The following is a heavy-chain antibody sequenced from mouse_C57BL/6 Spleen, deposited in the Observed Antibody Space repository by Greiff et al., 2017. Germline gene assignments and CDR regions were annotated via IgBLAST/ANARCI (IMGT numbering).Heavy chain of an antibody. Sequence: EVKLQESGPVLVKPGASVKMSCKASGYTFTDYYMNWVKQSHGKSLEWIGVINPYNGGTSYNQKFKGKATLTVDKSSSTAYMELNSLTSEDSAVYYCARATVVATGRGDYWGQGTTLTVSS. CDR1: GYTFTDYY. V-gene: IGHV1-19*01. CDR3: ARATVVATGRGDY. CDR2: INPYNGGT. D-gene: IGHD1-1*01. J-gene: IGHJ2*01.